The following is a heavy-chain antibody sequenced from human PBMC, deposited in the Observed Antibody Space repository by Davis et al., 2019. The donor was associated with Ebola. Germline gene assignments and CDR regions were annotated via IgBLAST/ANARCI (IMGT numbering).Heavy chain of an antibody. V-gene: IGHV1-18*01. J-gene: IGHJ4*02. CDR2: ISAYSGSA. CDR3: ARGLAAAGLDY. CDR1: GYSFTTYG. Sequence: AASVKVSCKASGYSFTTYGITWVRQAPGQGLEWMGWISAYSGSANYAHNLQGRVTITKETSTTTAYMELRNLTSDDTAVYYCARGLAAAGLDYWGQGTLVTVSS. D-gene: IGHD6-13*01.